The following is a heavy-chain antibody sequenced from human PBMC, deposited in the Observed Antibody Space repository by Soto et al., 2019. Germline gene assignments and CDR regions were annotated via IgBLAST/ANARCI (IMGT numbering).Heavy chain of an antibody. CDR3: ARSIYGSGSYYNDRYYYGMDV. V-gene: IGHV4-28*01. CDR2: IYYSGST. CDR1: GYSISSSNW. Sequence: SETLSLTCAFSGYSISSSNWWGWIRQPPGKGLEWIGYIYYSGSTYYNPSLKSRVTMSVDTSKNQFSLKLSSVTAVDTAVYYCARSIYGSGSYYNDRYYYGMDVWGQGTTVT. J-gene: IGHJ6*02. D-gene: IGHD3-10*01.